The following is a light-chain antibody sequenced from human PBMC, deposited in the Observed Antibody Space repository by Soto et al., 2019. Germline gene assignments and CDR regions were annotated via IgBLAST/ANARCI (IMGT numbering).Light chain of an antibody. CDR3: QQYNSYSL. V-gene: IGKV3-15*01. CDR1: QSVRSN. CDR2: GAS. Sequence: EVVMTQSPATLSVSPGERVTLSCRASQSVRSNLAWYQQKPGQSPRLLIYGASTRATGIPARFSGSGSGTEFTLTISSLQPDDFATYYCQQYNSYSLFGQGTKVDIK. J-gene: IGKJ1*01.